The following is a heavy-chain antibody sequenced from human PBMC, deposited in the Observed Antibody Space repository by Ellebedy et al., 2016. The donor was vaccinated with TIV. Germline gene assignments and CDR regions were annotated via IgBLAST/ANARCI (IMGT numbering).Heavy chain of an antibody. D-gene: IGHD3-22*01. J-gene: IGHJ4*02. CDR3: ARAAEGDYYDSSGYDY. Sequence: AASVKVSCKASGYTFTSYYMHWAQQAPGQGLEWMGWINPNSGGTNYAQKFQGWVTMTRDTSISTAYMELSRLRSDDTAVYYCARAAEGDYYDSSGYDYWGQGTLVTVSS. CDR1: GYTFTSYY. CDR2: INPNSGGT. V-gene: IGHV1-2*04.